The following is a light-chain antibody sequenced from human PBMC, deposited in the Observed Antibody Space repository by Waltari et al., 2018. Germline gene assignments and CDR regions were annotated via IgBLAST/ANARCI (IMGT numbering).Light chain of an antibody. CDR3: MQGTHWLWT. J-gene: IGKJ1*01. V-gene: IGKV2-30*01. Sequence: DVAMTQSPLSLPVTLGQPSSISCRSSQGLVSSDGNTYFNWFQQRPGQAPRRLLYKVSNRDSGVPARFSGSGSGTDFTLRISRVEAEDVGVYYCMQGTHWLWTFGQGTKVEIK. CDR1: QGLVSSDGNTY. CDR2: KVS.